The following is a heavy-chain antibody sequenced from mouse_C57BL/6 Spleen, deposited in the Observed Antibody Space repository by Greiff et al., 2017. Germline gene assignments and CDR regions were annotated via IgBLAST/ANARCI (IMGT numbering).Heavy chain of an antibody. V-gene: IGHV1-64*01. J-gene: IGHJ4*01. CDR3: ARLWDYNAMDY. Sequence: QVQLQQPGTELVKPGASVKLSCKASGYTFTSYWMHWVKQRPGQGLEWIGMIHPNSGSTNYNEKFKSKATLTVDKSSSTAYMQLSSLTSEDSAVYYCARLWDYNAMDYWGQGTSVTVSS. CDR1: GYTFTSYW. CDR2: IHPNSGST.